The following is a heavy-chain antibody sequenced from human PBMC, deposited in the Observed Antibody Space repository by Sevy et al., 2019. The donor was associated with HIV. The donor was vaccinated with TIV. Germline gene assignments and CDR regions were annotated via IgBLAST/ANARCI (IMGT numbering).Heavy chain of an antibody. CDR2: ISGSGGST. V-gene: IGHV3-23*01. D-gene: IGHD3-22*01. Sequence: GGSLRLSCAASGFTFSSYAMSWVRQAPGKGLEWVSAISGSGGSTNYADSVKGRFTISRDNSKNTLYLQMNSLRAEDTAVYYCAKDLVDYYDSSGYYWVATFDYWGQGTLVTVSS. J-gene: IGHJ4*02. CDR1: GFTFSSYA. CDR3: AKDLVDYYDSSGYYWVATFDY.